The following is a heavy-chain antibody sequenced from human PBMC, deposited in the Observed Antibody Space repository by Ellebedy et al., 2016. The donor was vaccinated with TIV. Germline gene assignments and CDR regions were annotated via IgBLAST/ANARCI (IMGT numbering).Heavy chain of an antibody. Sequence: AASVKVSCKASGYTFTSDLIHWVRQAPGQGLEWMAWINPNNGDTAFAQSLRGRVTLTTDTSISTAYMELSTLTSDDTAVYYCARAPLSGVFYGMDVWGQGTTVTVSS. CDR3: ARAPLSGVFYGMDV. CDR2: INPNNGDT. CDR1: GYTFTSDL. V-gene: IGHV1-2*02. J-gene: IGHJ6*02. D-gene: IGHD3-16*02.